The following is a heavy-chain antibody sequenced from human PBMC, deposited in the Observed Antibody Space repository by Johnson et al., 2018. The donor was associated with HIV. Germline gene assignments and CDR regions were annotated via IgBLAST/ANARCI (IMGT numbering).Heavy chain of an antibody. CDR2: ISYDGSNK. Sequence: QVQLVESGGGVVRPGRSLRLSCVVSGFTFSNYPMHWVRQAPGKGLEWVAAISYDGSNKYYADSVKGRFTIARDISKNTPYLQMNSLRAEDTAVYYCAKVPSPYSSSPDAFDIWGQGTMVTVSS. D-gene: IGHD6-13*01. CDR1: GFTFSNYP. J-gene: IGHJ3*02. V-gene: IGHV3-30-3*01. CDR3: AKVPSPYSSSPDAFDI.